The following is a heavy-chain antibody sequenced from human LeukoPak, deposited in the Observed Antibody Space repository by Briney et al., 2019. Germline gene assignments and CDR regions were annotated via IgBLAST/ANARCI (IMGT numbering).Heavy chain of an antibody. Sequence: GGSLRLSCAAAGFTFSSYGMHWVRQAAGKGLEWVTFRRYDGSNKYYADSVKGRFTISRDNSKNTLYLQMNSLRAEDTAVYYCAKARRVITMVRGVLDYWGQGTLVTVSS. CDR3: AKARRVITMVRGVLDY. V-gene: IGHV3-30*02. CDR1: GFTFSSYG. CDR2: RRYDGSNK. D-gene: IGHD3-10*01. J-gene: IGHJ4*02.